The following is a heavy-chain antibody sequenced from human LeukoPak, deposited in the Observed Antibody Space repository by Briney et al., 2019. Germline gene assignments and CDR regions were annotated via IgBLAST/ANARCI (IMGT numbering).Heavy chain of an antibody. CDR1: GYSISSGYY. V-gene: IGHV4-38-2*02. D-gene: IGHD3-10*01. CDR2: INHSGST. CDR3: ARLGMVRGVMMAYYYYYMDV. Sequence: YPSETLSLTCTVSGYSISSGYYWGWIRQPPGKGLEWIGEINHSGSTNYNPSLKSRVTISVDTSKNQFSLKLSSVTAADTAVYYCARLGMVRGVMMAYYYYYMDVWGKGTTVTISS. J-gene: IGHJ6*03.